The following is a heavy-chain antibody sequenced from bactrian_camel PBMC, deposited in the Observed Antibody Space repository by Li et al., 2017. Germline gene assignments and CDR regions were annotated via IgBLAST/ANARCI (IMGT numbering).Heavy chain of an antibody. CDR1: GVSHTTFC. V-gene: IGHV3S6*01. J-gene: IGHJ4*01. CDR3: AANSRGKWVRPSYDY. CDR2: FYTGGGQT. Sequence: HVQLVESGGGSVQAGGSLRLSCAASGVSHTTFCLGWFRQALGEEREGVAVFYTGGGQTYIADSMRGRLTLSQDNTKNTLYLKMNDLKPEDTAMYYCAANSRGKWVRPSYDYWGQGTQVTVS. D-gene: IGHD2*01.